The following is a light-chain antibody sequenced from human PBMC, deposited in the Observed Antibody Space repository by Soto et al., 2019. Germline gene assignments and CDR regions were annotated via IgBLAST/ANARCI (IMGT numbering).Light chain of an antibody. CDR3: RQRNVWPPVT. V-gene: IGKV3-11*01. CDR1: QSIHTS. CDR2: DST. Sequence: VLTQSPATLSLSPGERAILSCRASQSIHTSLAWYQQKSGKPPRLVIYDSTLRANGVPDRFGGSRSGTDFTLTISSLEPEDSAVYYCRQRNVWPPVTFGQGTRLEI. J-gene: IGKJ5*01.